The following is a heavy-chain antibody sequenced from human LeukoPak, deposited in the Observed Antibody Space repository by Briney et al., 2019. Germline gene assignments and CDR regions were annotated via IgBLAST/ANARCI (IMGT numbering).Heavy chain of an antibody. V-gene: IGHV3-23*01. CDR2: ISGSGGST. CDR1: GFTFSSYA. Sequence: PGGSLRLSCAASGFTFSSYAMSWVRQAPGKGLEWVSAISGSGGSTYYADSVKGRFTISRDNSKNTLYLQVNSLRAEDTAVYYCARDRAGVFDYWGQGTLVTVSS. CDR3: ARDRAGVFDY. D-gene: IGHD6-13*01. J-gene: IGHJ4*02.